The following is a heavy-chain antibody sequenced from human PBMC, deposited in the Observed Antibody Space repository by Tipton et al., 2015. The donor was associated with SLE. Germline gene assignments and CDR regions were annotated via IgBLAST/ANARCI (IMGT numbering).Heavy chain of an antibody. CDR2: IYYSGST. D-gene: IGHD2-21*02. CDR1: GGSISSGGYY. Sequence: TLSLTCTVSGGSISSGGYYWSWIRQHPGKGLEWIGYIYYSGSTYYNPSLKSRVTISVDTSKNQFSLKLSSVTAADTAVYYCAMGVAYCGGDCYPSFDYWGQGTLVTVSS. V-gene: IGHV4-31*03. CDR3: AMGVAYCGGDCYPSFDY. J-gene: IGHJ4*02.